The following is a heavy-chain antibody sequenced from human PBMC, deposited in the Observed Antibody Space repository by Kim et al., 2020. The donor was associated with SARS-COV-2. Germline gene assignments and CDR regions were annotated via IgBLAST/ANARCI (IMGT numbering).Heavy chain of an antibody. CDR3: TRVTGFDP. Sequence: GGKTECDASVKGRFTISRDDSKSIAYLQMNSLKTEDTAVYYCTRVTGFDPWGQGTLVTVSS. CDR2: GGKT. J-gene: IGHJ5*02. V-gene: IGHV3-49*02.